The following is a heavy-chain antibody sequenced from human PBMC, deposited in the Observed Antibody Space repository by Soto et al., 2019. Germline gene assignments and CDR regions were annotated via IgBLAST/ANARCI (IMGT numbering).Heavy chain of an antibody. CDR2: IYWDDDR. CDR3: AHRNSHDYYVFDY. V-gene: IGHV2-5*02. D-gene: IGHD3-16*01. J-gene: IGHJ4*02. CDR1: GFSIRTSGEG. Sequence: QITLKESGPKLVKPTQTLTLTCSFSGFSIRTSGEGVGWIRQPPGKALEWLAMIYWDDDRRYSPSLRSRLTITRETSKNQVVRTMTNIDPVDTATYYCAHRNSHDYYVFDYWGPGTLVTVSS.